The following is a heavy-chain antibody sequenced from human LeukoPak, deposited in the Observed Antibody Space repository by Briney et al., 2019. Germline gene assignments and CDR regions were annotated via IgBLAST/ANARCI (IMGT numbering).Heavy chain of an antibody. V-gene: IGHV3-48*03. CDR1: GFTFSSYE. J-gene: IGHJ5*02. Sequence: SGGSLRLSCAASGFTFSSYEMNWVRQAPGKGLEWVSYISSSGHTTYYADSVKGRFTISRDNAKNTLYLQMNSLRAEDTAVYCCARGYCSGGSCWNWFDPWGQGTLVTVSS. CDR3: ARGYCSGGSCWNWFDP. CDR2: ISSSGHTT. D-gene: IGHD2-15*01.